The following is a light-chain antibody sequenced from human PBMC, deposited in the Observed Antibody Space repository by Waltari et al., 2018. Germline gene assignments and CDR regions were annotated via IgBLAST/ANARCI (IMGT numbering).Light chain of an antibody. J-gene: IGKJ2*02. V-gene: IGKV4-1*01. CDR2: WAS. CDR1: QSVLYSPNNKNY. Sequence: DIVMTQSPDSLAVSLGERATINCNFRQSVLYSPNNKNYLAWFQQKPGQPPKLLIYWASTRESGVPDRFSGSGSVTDFTLTISSLQAEDVAIYYCQQYATTPRTFGQGTKLEIK. CDR3: QQYATTPRT.